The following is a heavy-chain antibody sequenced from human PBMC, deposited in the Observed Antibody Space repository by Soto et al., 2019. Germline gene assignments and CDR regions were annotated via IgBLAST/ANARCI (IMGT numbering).Heavy chain of an antibody. CDR1: RGTFISYA. D-gene: IGHD2-15*01. J-gene: IGHJ6*02. CDR3: ARAKYCSGCSCYPHYYYYGMDV. CDR2: IISSFGTA. Sequence: SVKVSCKASRGTFISYARSWLRRAPGQGLEWMGGIISSFGTANDAQKFQGRVTITADKSTRTAYRELRRLRSEDTAVYYCARAKYCSGCSCYPHYYYYGMDVWGQGTTVTV. V-gene: IGHV1-69*06.